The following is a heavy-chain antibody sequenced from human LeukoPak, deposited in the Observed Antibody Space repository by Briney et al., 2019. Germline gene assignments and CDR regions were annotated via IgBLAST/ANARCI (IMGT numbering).Heavy chain of an antibody. CDR2: ISGSGDRA. Sequence: GGSLRLSCAASGFTFSSHSMSWVRQAPGKGLQWVAAISGSGDRAYSADSVKGRFTISRDNSKNTLYLQMNSLRAEDTAVYYCARDLGYCSGGSCDGMDVWGQGTTVTVSS. CDR3: ARDLGYCSGGSCDGMDV. D-gene: IGHD2-15*01. J-gene: IGHJ6*02. CDR1: GFTFSSHS. V-gene: IGHV3-23*01.